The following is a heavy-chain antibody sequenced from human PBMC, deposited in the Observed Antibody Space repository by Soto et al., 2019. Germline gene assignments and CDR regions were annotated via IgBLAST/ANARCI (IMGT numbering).Heavy chain of an antibody. CDR1: GYTFTNFG. D-gene: IGHD3-16*01. Sequence: QVQLVQSGAEVKKPGASVKVSCKASGYTFTNFGISWVRQAPGQGLEWMGWISAYNGNTNYAQNFRGRVTMTTDTSTRTAYMGLRSLRSEDTAVYYCARGGTPIDSWGQGTLVTVSS. V-gene: IGHV1-18*01. CDR2: ISAYNGNT. J-gene: IGHJ4*02. CDR3: ARGGTPIDS.